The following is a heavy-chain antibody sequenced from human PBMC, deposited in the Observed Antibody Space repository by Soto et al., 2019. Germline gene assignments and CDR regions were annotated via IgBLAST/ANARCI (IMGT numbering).Heavy chain of an antibody. D-gene: IGHD3-16*01. CDR1: GFTLSSYG. CDR3: ARDLWDDLAGGQADY. CDR2: ISSSSGNTI. V-gene: IGHV3-48*01. Sequence: PGGSLRLSCAASGFTLSSYGMNWVRQAPGKGLEWVSYISSSSGNTIYYADSVKGRFTISRDNAKNSLYLQMSSLRAEDTALYYCARDLWDDLAGGQADYWCQATLVSV. J-gene: IGHJ4*02.